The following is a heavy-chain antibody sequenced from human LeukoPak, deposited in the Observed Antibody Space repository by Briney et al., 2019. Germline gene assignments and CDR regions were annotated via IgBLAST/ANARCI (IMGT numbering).Heavy chain of an antibody. J-gene: IGHJ4*02. Sequence: SETLSLTCTVSGYSISSGYYWGWIRQPPGKGLEWIGSIYHSGSTYYNPSLKSRVTISVDTSKNQFSLKLSSVTAADTAVYYCASLAAAGTDYWGQGTLVTVSS. D-gene: IGHD6-13*01. V-gene: IGHV4-38-2*02. CDR2: IYHSGST. CDR1: GYSISSGYY. CDR3: ASLAAAGTDY.